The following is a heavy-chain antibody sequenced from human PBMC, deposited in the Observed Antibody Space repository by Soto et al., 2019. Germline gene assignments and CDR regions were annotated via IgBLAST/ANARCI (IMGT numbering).Heavy chain of an antibody. J-gene: IGHJ6*02. CDR3: ARGGDHYYGLDV. V-gene: IGHV1-18*01. CDR1: GYTFTSYG. Sequence: ASVKVSCKASGYTFTSYGVSWVRQAPGQGLEWMGWVSAFNGQTNYIQKVQGRVTLTTEASTSTAYMELWSLRSDDTAVYYCARGGDHYYGLDVWGQGTTVTVSS. D-gene: IGHD3-16*01. CDR2: VSAFNGQT.